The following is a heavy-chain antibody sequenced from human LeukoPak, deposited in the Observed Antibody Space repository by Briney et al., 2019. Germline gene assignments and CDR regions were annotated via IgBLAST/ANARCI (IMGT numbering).Heavy chain of an antibody. CDR1: GFTFDDYA. CDR3: ARASTEYSVTDGFDT. D-gene: IGHD6-6*01. J-gene: IGHJ5*02. Sequence: GRSLRLSCAASGFTFDDYAMHWVRQAPGKGLEWVSGISWNSGSIGYADSVKGRFTISRDNAKSSVYLEMTSLRAEDTAVYYCARASTEYSVTDGFDTWGPGTLVTVSS. CDR2: ISWNSGSI. V-gene: IGHV3-9*01.